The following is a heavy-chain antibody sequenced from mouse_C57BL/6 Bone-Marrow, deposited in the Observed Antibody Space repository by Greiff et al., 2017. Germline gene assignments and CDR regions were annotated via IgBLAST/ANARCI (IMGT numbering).Heavy chain of an antibody. D-gene: IGHD1-1*01. CDR2: IDPSDSYT. V-gene: IGHV1-69*01. CDR3: AREIYYYGSSPPWFAY. J-gene: IGHJ3*01. Sequence: VQLQQPGAELVMPGASVKLSCKASGYTFTSYWMHWVKQRPGPGLEWIGEIDPSDSYTNYNQKFKGKSTLTVDKSSSTAYMQLSSLTSEDSAVYYCAREIYYYGSSPPWFAYWGQGTLVTVSA. CDR1: GYTFTSYW.